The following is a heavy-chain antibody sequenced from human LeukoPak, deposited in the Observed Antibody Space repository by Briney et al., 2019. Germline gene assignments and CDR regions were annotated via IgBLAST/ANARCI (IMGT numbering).Heavy chain of an antibody. Sequence: GGSLRLSCAASGFTFSSYSMNWVRQAPGKGLEWVSSISSSSSYIYYADSVKGRFTISRDNAKNSLCLQMNSLRAEDTAVYYCARDRSFDSNWFDPWGQGTLVTVSS. V-gene: IGHV3-21*01. CDR2: ISSSSSYI. J-gene: IGHJ5*02. CDR1: GFTFSSYS. CDR3: ARDRSFDSNWFDP. D-gene: IGHD2/OR15-2a*01.